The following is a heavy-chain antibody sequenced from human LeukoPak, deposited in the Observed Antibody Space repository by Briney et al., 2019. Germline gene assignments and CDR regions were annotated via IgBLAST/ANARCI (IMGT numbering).Heavy chain of an antibody. CDR2: LYTSGIT. Sequence: SETLSLTCTVSGASISDYYRSWIRQPAGKGLQYIGRLYTSGITNYNPSLKSRVTISMDKSKNQFSLKLKSVTAADTAVYYCASYAHGDYVGWFDPWGQGTLVTVSS. CDR3: ASYAHGDYVGWFDP. J-gene: IGHJ5*02. D-gene: IGHD4-17*01. V-gene: IGHV4-4*07. CDR1: GASISDYY.